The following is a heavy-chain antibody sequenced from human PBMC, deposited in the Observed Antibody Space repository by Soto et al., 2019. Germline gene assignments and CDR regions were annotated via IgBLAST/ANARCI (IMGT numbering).Heavy chain of an antibody. D-gene: IGHD6-19*01. CDR1: GFIFSNYA. CDR2: ISGDGGST. V-gene: IGHV3-23*01. Sequence: VQLLESGGGLVHPGGSLRLSCAASGFIFSNYAMSWVRQAPGKGLEWVSGISGDGGSTYYAGSVKGRFTISRDNSKNTLYLQMNSLRAEDTAVYYCARDFQYSIGCHVFWGQGTLVTVSS. CDR3: ARDFQYSIGCHVF. J-gene: IGHJ4*02.